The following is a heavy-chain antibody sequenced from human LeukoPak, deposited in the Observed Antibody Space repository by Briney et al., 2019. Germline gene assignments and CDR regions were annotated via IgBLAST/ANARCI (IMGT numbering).Heavy chain of an antibody. J-gene: IGHJ4*02. V-gene: IGHV3-9*01. D-gene: IGHD6-19*01. Sequence: GGSLRLSCAASGFTFDDYAMHWVRQAPGKGLEWVSGISWNSGSIGYADSVKGRFTISRDNDKNSLFLQMSSLRTEDTATYYCARALYNTGWYPDYFDSWGQGALVTVSS. CDR3: ARALYNTGWYPDYFDS. CDR2: ISWNSGSI. CDR1: GFTFDDYA.